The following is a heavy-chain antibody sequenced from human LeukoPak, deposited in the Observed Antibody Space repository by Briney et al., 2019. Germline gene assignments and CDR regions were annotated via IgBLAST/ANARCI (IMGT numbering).Heavy chain of an antibody. CDR2: ISGDGGST. CDR3: AKDRVVPGNYYYGMDV. CDR1: GFTFDDYA. V-gene: IGHV3-43*02. D-gene: IGHD6-19*01. J-gene: IGHJ6*02. Sequence: GGSLRLSCAASGFTFDDYAMHWVRQAPGKGLEWVSLISGDGGSTYYVDSVKGRFTISRDNSKNSLYLQMNSLRTAGTALYYCAKDRVVPGNYYYGMDVWGQGTTVTVSS.